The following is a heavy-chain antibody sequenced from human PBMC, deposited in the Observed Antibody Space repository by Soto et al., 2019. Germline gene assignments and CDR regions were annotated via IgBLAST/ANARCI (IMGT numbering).Heavy chain of an antibody. V-gene: IGHV5-10-1*01. CDR3: ASLHCSSTSCYVLGGNYHYGMDV. CDR1: GYSCTSYW. CDR2: IDPSDSYT. D-gene: IGHD2-2*01. J-gene: IGHJ6*02. Sequence: PGESLKISCKGSGYSCTSYWISWVRQMPGKGLEWMGRIDPSDSYTNYSPSFQGHVTISADKSISTAYLQWSSLKASDTAMYYCASLHCSSTSCYVLGGNYHYGMDVWGQGTTVTVSS.